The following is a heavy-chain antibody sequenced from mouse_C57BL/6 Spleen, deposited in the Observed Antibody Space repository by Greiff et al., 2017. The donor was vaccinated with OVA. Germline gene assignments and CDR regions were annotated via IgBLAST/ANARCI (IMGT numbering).Heavy chain of an antibody. D-gene: IGHD2-10*02. CDR2: IDPSDSYT. V-gene: IGHV1-69*01. J-gene: IGHJ3*01. CDR1: GYTFTSYW. CDR3: AGGYGNYGAY. Sequence: QVQLQQPGAELVMPGASVKLSCKASGYTFTSYWMHWVKQRPGQGLEWIGEIDPSDSYTNYNQKFKGKSTLTVDKSSSTAYMQLSSLTSEDSAVYYCAGGYGNYGAYWGQGTLVTVSA.